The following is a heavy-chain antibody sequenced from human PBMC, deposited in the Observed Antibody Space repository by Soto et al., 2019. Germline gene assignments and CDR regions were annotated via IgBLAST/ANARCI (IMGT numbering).Heavy chain of an antibody. CDR2: INAANGDT. CDR1: GYTFTSYG. CDR3: VRRHVSATGIDWLDP. D-gene: IGHD6-13*01. V-gene: IGHV1-3*01. Sequence: ASVKVSCKASGYTFTSYGIHWVRQAPGQRLEWMGWINAANGDTKYSPKFQGRVTITRDTSASTAYMELSSLRSEDTAVYYCVRRHVSATGIDWLDPWGQGTLDTFSS. J-gene: IGHJ5*02.